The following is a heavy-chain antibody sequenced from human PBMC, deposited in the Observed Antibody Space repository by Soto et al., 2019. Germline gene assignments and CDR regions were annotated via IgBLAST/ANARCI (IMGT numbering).Heavy chain of an antibody. Sequence: QVQLVQSGAEVKKPGASVKVSGRTSGYTFTHYYIHWVRQAPGQGLEWLGIINPASGSTNYAQDFQGRVTLTMATSTTTVYMELSGLRAEDTAIFYCARELAAGDHWGQGTLVTVSS. J-gene: IGHJ4*02. D-gene: IGHD6-13*01. CDR2: INPASGST. CDR3: ARELAAGDH. CDR1: GYTFTHYY. V-gene: IGHV1-46*01.